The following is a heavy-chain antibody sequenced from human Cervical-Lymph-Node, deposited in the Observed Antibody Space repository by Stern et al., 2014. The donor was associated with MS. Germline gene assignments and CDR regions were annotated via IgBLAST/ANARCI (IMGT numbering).Heavy chain of an antibody. D-gene: IGHD3-22*01. CDR2: IIPMYGAA. Sequence: VQLVESGAEVKKPGSSVKVSCKTSGDNFINHAFTWVRQAPGQGLEWMGGIIPMYGAANYAQKLPVRVTLTADESTKPDYMELSSLRSEDTAMFYCARSFRHYYDSSGYPDALDMWGQGTMVTVSS. CDR3: ARSFRHYYDSSGYPDALDM. V-gene: IGHV1-69*01. J-gene: IGHJ3*02. CDR1: GDNFINHA.